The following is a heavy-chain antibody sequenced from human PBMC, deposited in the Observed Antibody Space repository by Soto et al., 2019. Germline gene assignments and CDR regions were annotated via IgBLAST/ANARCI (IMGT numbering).Heavy chain of an antibody. CDR2: INPYNGNT. Sequence: GASVKVSCKASGYTFTNYGVIWLRQAPGQGLEWMGWINPYNGNTNYAQKVQGRVTMTTDTSTSTAYMELRSLRSDDTAVYYCARFPTDSSGYYKYYFDYWGQGTLVTVS. CDR1: GYTFTNYG. D-gene: IGHD3-22*01. CDR3: ARFPTDSSGYYKYYFDY. J-gene: IGHJ4*02. V-gene: IGHV1-18*04.